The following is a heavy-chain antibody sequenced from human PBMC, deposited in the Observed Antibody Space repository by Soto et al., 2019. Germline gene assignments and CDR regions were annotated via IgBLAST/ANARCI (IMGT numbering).Heavy chain of an antibody. Sequence: SETLSLTCTVSGGSISSSTYYWGWIRQPPGKGLEWIGSIYYSGSTYYNPSLKSRVTISVDTSKNQFSLKLSSVTAADTAVYYCACIFSGGYGYGFYYYGMDVWGQGTTVTVSS. J-gene: IGHJ6*02. V-gene: IGHV4-39*01. CDR3: ACIFSGGYGYGFYYYGMDV. D-gene: IGHD5-18*01. CDR2: IYYSGST. CDR1: GGSISSSTYY.